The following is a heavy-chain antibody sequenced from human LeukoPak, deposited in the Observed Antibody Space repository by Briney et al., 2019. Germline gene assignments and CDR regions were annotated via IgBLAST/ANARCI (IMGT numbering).Heavy chain of an antibody. Sequence: ASVKVSCKASGYTFTSYGISWVRQAPGQGLEWMGWISAYNGNTNYAQKLQGRVTMTTDTSTSTAYMELRSLRSDDTAAYYCARDQEVVVTAILNAFDIWGQGTMVTVSS. CDR1: GYTFTSYG. D-gene: IGHD2-21*02. V-gene: IGHV1-18*01. J-gene: IGHJ3*02. CDR3: ARDQEVVVTAILNAFDI. CDR2: ISAYNGNT.